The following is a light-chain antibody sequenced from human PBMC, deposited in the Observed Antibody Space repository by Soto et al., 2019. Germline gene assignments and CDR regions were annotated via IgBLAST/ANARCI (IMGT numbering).Light chain of an antibody. V-gene: IGKV1-9*01. J-gene: IGKJ4*01. CDR1: QSIASY. CDR2: AVS. CDR3: QQLSSYPLT. Sequence: DIPSTQSPSFLAASVGDRVTITCRASQSIASYLAWYQQKPGKAPKLLMYAVSTLQSGVPSRFSGSGSGTEFTLTISSLQPEDSATYYCQQLSSYPLTFGGGTKVDIK.